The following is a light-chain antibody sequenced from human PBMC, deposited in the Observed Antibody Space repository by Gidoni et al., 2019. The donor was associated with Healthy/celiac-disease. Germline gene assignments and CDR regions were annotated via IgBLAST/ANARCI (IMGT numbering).Light chain of an antibody. V-gene: IGKV3-15*01. CDR1: QSVSSN. Sequence: ELVITQSPATLSVSPGERATLSCRASQSVSSNLAWYQQKPGQAPRLLIYSASTRATGIPARFSGSGSVTEFTLTIRRLQSEDFAVYYWQQYNNWPRTFGQXTKVEIK. CDR3: QQYNNWPRT. J-gene: IGKJ1*01. CDR2: SAS.